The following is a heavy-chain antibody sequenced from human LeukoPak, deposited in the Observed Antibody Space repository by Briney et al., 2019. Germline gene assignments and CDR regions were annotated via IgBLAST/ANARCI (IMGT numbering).Heavy chain of an antibody. Sequence: SETLSLTCTVSGGSISSSSYYWGWIRQPPGKGLEWIGYIYYSGTTNYNPSLKSRVTISVDTSKNQFSLKLSSVTAADTAVYYCARTFWSGYSNWFDPWGQGTLVTVSS. CDR1: GGSISSSSYY. V-gene: IGHV4-61*05. CDR3: ARTFWSGYSNWFDP. CDR2: IYYSGTT. J-gene: IGHJ5*02. D-gene: IGHD3-3*01.